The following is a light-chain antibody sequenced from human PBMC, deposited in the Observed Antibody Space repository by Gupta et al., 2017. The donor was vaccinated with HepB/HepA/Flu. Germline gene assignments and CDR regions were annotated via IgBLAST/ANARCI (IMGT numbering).Light chain of an antibody. CDR2: APS. V-gene: IGKV1-12*01. CDR3: QQANRGPT. CDR1: QRISSW. J-gene: IGKJ4*01. Sequence: DIQMTQSPSSVSASVGDRVTITCRTSQRISSWVAWYHRKPGKAPKPLSYAPSSLQSAVPSRFSGSGSGTECTLTISSMQPEDLATSHCQQANRGPTCGGGTTVEIK.